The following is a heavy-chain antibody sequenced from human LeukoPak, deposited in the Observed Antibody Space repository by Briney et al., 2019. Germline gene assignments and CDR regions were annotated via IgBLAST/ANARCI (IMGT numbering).Heavy chain of an antibody. V-gene: IGHV4-59*01. CDR1: GGSISSYY. D-gene: IGHD3-10*01. Sequence: SETLSLTCTVSGGSISSYYRSWIRQPPGKGLEWIGYIYYSGSTNYNPSLKGRVTISVDTSKNQFSLKLSSVTAADTAVYYCARGRYYGSGSASGYNWFDPWGQGTLVTVSS. J-gene: IGHJ5*02. CDR3: ARGRYYGSGSASGYNWFDP. CDR2: IYYSGST.